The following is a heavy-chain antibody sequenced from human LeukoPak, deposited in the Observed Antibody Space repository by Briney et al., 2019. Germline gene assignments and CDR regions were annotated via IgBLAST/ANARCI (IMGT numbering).Heavy chain of an antibody. CDR1: GGSISSYY. D-gene: IGHD6-13*01. Sequence: SETLSLTCTVSGGSISSYYWSWIRQPPGKGLEWIGYIYYSGSTNYNPSLKSRVTISVDTSKNQFSLKLSSVTAADTAVYYCARESDIDIAAFDYWGQGTLVTVSS. J-gene: IGHJ4*02. V-gene: IGHV4-59*01. CDR3: ARESDIDIAAFDY. CDR2: IYYSGST.